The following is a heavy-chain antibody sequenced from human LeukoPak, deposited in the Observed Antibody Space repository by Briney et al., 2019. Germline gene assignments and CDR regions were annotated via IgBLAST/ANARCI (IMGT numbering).Heavy chain of an antibody. Sequence: GGSLRLSCAASGFTFSTYSVNWVRQAPGKGLEWVAYISGSGGSTFYADSVKGRFTISRDNSNNTLYLRLNSLRAEDTAVYYCAKDRVCSGGSCYFDSWGQGTLVTVSS. CDR2: ISGSGGST. CDR1: GFTFSTYS. CDR3: AKDRVCSGGSCYFDS. J-gene: IGHJ4*02. V-gene: IGHV3-23*01. D-gene: IGHD2-15*01.